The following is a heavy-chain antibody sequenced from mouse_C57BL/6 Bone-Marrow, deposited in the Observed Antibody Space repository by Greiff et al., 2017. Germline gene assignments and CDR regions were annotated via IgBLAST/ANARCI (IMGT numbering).Heavy chain of an antibody. CDR3: ARSGGLGAWFAY. CDR2: IYPRSGNT. D-gene: IGHD2-4*01. V-gene: IGHV1-81*01. CDR1: GYTFTSYG. J-gene: IGHJ3*01. Sequence: VQLQQSGAELARPGASVKLSCKASGYTFTSYGISWVKQRTGQGLEWIGEIYPRSGNTYYNEKFKGKATLTADKSSSTAYMELRSLTSEDSAVYFCARSGGLGAWFAYWGQGTLVTVSA.